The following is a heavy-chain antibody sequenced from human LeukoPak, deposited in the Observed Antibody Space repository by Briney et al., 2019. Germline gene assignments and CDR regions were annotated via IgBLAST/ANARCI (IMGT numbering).Heavy chain of an antibody. V-gene: IGHV4-39*07. D-gene: IGHD4-17*01. CDR1: GGSISSSSYY. J-gene: IGHJ4*02. Sequence: SETLSLTCTVSGGSISSSSYYWGWIRQPPGKGLEWIGSIYYSGSTYYNPSLKSRVTISVDTSKNQFSLKLSSVTAADTAVYYCARDNTVTPFDCWGQGTLVTVSS. CDR2: IYYSGST. CDR3: ARDNTVTPFDC.